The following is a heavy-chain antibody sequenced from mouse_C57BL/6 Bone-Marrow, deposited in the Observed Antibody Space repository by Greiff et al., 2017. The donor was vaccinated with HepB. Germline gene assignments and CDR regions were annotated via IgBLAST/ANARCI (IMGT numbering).Heavy chain of an antibody. CDR3: TREGDY. V-gene: IGHV1-5*01. CDR2: IYPGNSDT. Sequence: EVQLQQSGTVLARPGASVKMSCKTSGYTFTSYWMHWVKQRPGQGLEWIGAIYPGNSDTSYNQKFKGKAKLTAVTSASTACMELGSLTIEYSAVYYCTREGDYWGQGTSVTVSS. CDR1: GYTFTSYW. J-gene: IGHJ4*01.